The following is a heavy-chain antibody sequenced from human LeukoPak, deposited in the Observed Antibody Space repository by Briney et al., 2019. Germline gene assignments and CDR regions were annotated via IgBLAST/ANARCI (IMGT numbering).Heavy chain of an antibody. CDR1: GYTFTSYY. D-gene: IGHD3-10*01. J-gene: IGHJ6*03. CDR3: ARNGIAIYYYGSGSYSQTNYYYYMDV. V-gene: IGHV1-46*01. Sequence: GASVKVSCKASGYTFTSYYMHWVRQAPGQGLEWMGIINPSGGSTSYAQKFQGRVTMTRDTSTSTVYMELSSLRSEDMAVYYCARNGIAIYYYGSGSYSQTNYYYYMDVWGKGTTVTVSS. CDR2: INPSGGST.